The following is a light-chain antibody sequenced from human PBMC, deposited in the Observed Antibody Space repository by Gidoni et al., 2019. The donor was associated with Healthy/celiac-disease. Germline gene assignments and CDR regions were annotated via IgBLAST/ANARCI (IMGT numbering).Light chain of an antibody. J-gene: IGLJ1*01. Sequence: QSALTQPRSVSRSPGQSVTISCPGTSSDVGGYNYVSWYQQHPGKAPKLMIYDVSKRPSGVPYRFSGSKSGNTVSLTISGLQAEDEADYYCCSYAGSYVYVFGTGTKVTVL. V-gene: IGLV2-11*01. CDR3: CSYAGSYVYV. CDR2: DVS. CDR1: SSDVGGYNY.